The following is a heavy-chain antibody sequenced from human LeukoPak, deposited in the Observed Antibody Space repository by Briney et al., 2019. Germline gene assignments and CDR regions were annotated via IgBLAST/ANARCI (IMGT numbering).Heavy chain of an antibody. CDR3: ARTTYIAAAGTSHFDY. CDR2: IDWDDDK. Sequence: ESGPALVKPTQTLTLTCTFSGFSLSTSGMCVSWVRQPPGKALEWLALIDWDDDKYYSTSLKTRLTISKDTSKNQVVLTMTNMDPVDIATYYCARTTYIAAAGTSHFDYWGQGTLVTVSS. V-gene: IGHV2-70*20. D-gene: IGHD6-13*01. J-gene: IGHJ4*02. CDR1: GFSLSTSGMC.